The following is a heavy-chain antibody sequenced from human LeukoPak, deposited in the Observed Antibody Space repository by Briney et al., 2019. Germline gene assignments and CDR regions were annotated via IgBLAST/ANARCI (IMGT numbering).Heavy chain of an antibody. V-gene: IGHV3-23*01. D-gene: IGHD6-19*01. CDR1: GFTFSTYA. CDR3: AKTSQYSSGWFDY. Sequence: GGSLRLSCAASGFTFSTYALSWVRQAPGKGLEWVSTISGSGGSTYYVDSVKGRFTISRDNSRNTLDIEMNSLRPEDTAVYYCAKTSQYSSGWFDYWGQGTLVTVSS. CDR2: ISGSGGST. J-gene: IGHJ4*02.